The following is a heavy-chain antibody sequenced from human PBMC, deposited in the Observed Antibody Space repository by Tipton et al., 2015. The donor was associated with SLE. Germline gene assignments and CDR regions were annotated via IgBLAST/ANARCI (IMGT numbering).Heavy chain of an antibody. J-gene: IGHJ4*02. Sequence: TLSLTCTVSGGSISSYYWSWIRQPPGKGLEWIGYIYYSGSTNYNPSLKSRVTISVDTSKNQFSLKLSSVTAADTAVYYCASYYYDSSGGYWGQGTLVTVSS. D-gene: IGHD3-22*01. CDR1: GGSISSYY. CDR3: ASYYYDSSGGY. V-gene: IGHV4-59*08. CDR2: IYYSGST.